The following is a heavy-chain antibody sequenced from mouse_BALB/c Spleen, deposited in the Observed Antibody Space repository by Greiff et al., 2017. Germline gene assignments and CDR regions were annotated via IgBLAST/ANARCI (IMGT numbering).Heavy chain of an antibody. CDR2: ISPGDGDI. CDR1: GYTFTDHA. D-gene: IGHD4-1*01. Sequence: VQLQQSDAELVKPGASVKITCEASGYTFTDHAMHWVKQKPEKGLEWIGYISPGDGDIKYTEKFKGKATMTGDKTSITVHMQLNRLTSEDSAVYFCNLGGYFDVWGAGTTVTVSA. CDR3: NLGGYFDV. V-gene: IGHV1S53*02. J-gene: IGHJ1*01.